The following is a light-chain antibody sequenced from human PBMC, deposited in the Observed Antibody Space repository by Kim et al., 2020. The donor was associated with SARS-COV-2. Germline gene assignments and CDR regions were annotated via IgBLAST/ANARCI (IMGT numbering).Light chain of an antibody. V-gene: IGLV3-1*01. Sequence: TGQTDYIVCSGYKLGDKYISWYQQKPGQSPAVVIYQDNQRPSGIPARFSGSTSGTTATLTISGTQAMDEADYYCQAWDSGTHNYVFGAGTKVTVL. J-gene: IGLJ1*01. CDR1: KLGDKY. CDR3: QAWDSGTHNYV. CDR2: QDN.